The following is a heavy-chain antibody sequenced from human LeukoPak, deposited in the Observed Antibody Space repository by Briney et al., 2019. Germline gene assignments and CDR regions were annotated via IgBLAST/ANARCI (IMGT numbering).Heavy chain of an antibody. D-gene: IGHD3-9*01. J-gene: IGHJ4*02. CDR3: ARLSKGRYFDYILDY. V-gene: IGHV4-39*01. Sequence: SETLSLTCAVSGGSVRSSLNYWGWIRQPPGKGLEWIGNAYYTGSTYSNPTLKSRVTISVDKSKNQFSLKLNSVTAADTAVYYCARLSKGRYFDYILDYRGQGTLLTVSS. CDR2: AYYTGST. CDR1: GGSVRSSLNY.